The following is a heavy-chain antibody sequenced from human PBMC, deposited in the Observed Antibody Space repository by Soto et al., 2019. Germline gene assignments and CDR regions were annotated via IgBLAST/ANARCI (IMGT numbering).Heavy chain of an antibody. J-gene: IGHJ4*02. CDR1: GYTFTSYY. CDR2: INPSGGGP. D-gene: IGHD2-15*01. V-gene: IGHV1-46*01. Sequence: QVQLVQSGAEVKKPGASVKVSCKASGYTFTSYYMHWVRQAPGQGLEWMGIINPSGGGPSYAQKFQGRVTMSRDTSTSTVYMELRSLRFEDTAVYYCLGGYFSGGSCYNFDYWRQGTLVTVSS. CDR3: LGGYFSGGSCYNFDY.